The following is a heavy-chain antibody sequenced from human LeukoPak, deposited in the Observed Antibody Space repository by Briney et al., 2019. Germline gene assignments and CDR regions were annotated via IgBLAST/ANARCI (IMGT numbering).Heavy chain of an antibody. Sequence: SETLSLTCAVSGGSISRSSSYWGWIRQPPGKGLECIGSINYGGITYYNPSLKSRVTISVDTSKNQFSLNLRFVTAADTAVYHCARSPIFRYAYGSGMRGWFDPWGQGTLVTVSS. CDR3: ARSPIFRYAYGSGMRGWFDP. CDR2: INYGGIT. D-gene: IGHD3-10*01. CDR1: GGSISRSSSY. V-gene: IGHV4-39*07. J-gene: IGHJ5*02.